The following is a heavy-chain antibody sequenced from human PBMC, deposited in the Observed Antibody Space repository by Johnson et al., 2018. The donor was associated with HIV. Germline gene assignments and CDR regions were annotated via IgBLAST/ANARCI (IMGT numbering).Heavy chain of an antibody. V-gene: IGHV3-69-1*01. D-gene: IGHD6-6*01. Sequence: VQLVESGGGLVKPGGSLRLSCAASGLSVSYGYMTWVRQAPGKGLEWVSAISHNGGDDVDTYYADPVAGRFTISRDNAKNSLYLPMNSLRPEDTAVYYCATLEYSSSPCGYGAFDIWGQGTMVTVSS. CDR2: ISHNGGDDVDT. CDR3: ATLEYSSSPCGYGAFDI. J-gene: IGHJ3*02. CDR1: GLSVSYGY.